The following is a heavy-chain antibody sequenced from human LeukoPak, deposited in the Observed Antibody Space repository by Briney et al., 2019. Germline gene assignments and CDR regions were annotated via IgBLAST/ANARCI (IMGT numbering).Heavy chain of an antibody. CDR2: ISSTGSYK. CDR3: AKPDYYGSGSYSY. Sequence: GGSLRLSCAASGFTFSDYGMNWVRQAPGKGLEWVSSISSTGSYKYYADSVKGRFTISRDNAKNSLHLQMNSLRAEDTAVYYCAKPDYYGSGSYSYWGQGTLVTVSS. V-gene: IGHV3-21*04. J-gene: IGHJ4*02. D-gene: IGHD3-10*01. CDR1: GFTFSDYG.